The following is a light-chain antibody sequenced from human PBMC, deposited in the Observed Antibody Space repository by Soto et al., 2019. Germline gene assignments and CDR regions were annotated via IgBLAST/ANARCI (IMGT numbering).Light chain of an antibody. CDR1: SSNIGAGYD. J-gene: IGLJ2*01. V-gene: IGLV1-40*01. CDR2: GNS. Sequence: QPVLTQPPSVSGAPGQRVTISCTGSSSNIGAGYDVHWYQQLPGTAPKLLIYGNSNRPSGVPDRFSGSKSGTSASLAITGLQAEDEADYYCQSYDSSLSGSEVVFGGGTTVTVL. CDR3: QSYDSSLSGSEVV.